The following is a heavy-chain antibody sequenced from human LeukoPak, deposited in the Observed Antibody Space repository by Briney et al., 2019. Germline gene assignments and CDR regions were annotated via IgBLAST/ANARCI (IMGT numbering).Heavy chain of an antibody. CDR3: ARGYYDVLTNYPKNFDQ. Sequence: SQTLSLTCTVSGGSIISAVHYWSWIRQPPGKGLEWIGYIFYSGSTYYKSSLKSRLTISVDTSKNQFSLKLSSVTAADTAVYYCARGYYDVLTNYPKNFDQWGQGTLVTVSS. D-gene: IGHD3-9*01. J-gene: IGHJ4*02. CDR2: IFYSGST. V-gene: IGHV4-30-4*01. CDR1: GGSIISAVHY.